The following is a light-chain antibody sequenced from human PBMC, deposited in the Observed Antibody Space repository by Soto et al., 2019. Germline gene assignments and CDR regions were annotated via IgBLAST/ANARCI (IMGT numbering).Light chain of an antibody. J-gene: IGKJ3*01. CDR2: DAS. CDR3: QQLNSYPRT. V-gene: IGKV1-5*01. Sequence: DIQMTQSPSTLSASVGDRVTITCRASQSISSWLAWYQQKPGKAPKLLIYDASSLESGVPSRFSGSGSGTEFTLTISSLQPDDFATYYCQQLNSYPRTFGPGTNVDI. CDR1: QSISSW.